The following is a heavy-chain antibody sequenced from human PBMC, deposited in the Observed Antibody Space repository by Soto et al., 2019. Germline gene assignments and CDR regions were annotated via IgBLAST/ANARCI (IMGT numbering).Heavy chain of an antibody. CDR2: ISGSGGST. J-gene: IGHJ4*02. CDR3: PKGPLWVLPRPRFAH. V-gene: IGHV3-23*01. Sequence: GGSLRLSCAASGFTFSSYAMSWVRQAPGKGLEWVSAISGSGGSTYYADSVKGRFTISRDNSKNTLFLQMIGLRAEDTAVYYCPKGPLWVLPRPRFAHGGQGALVPVSP. D-gene: IGHD2-21*01. CDR1: GFTFSSYA.